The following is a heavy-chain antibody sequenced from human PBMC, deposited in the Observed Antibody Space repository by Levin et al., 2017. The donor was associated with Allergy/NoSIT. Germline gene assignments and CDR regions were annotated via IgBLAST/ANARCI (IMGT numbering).Heavy chain of an antibody. CDR3: ARGDFADYD. V-gene: IGHV4-4*07. D-gene: IGHD4-17*01. J-gene: IGHJ4*02. Sequence: SETLSLTCTVSGASINSHYWSWIRQSAGKGLEYIGRFHLSGSASYNPSLKSRLTMSVDTSKNQFSLKLSSVTVADTAVYYCARGDFADYDWGQGILVTVSS. CDR2: FHLSGSA. CDR1: GASINSHY.